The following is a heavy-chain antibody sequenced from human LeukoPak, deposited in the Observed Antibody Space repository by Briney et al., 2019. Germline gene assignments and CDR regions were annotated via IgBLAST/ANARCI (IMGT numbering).Heavy chain of an antibody. CDR2: IYPGDSRT. CDR1: GDTFATNW. CDR3: AGRKFTNPWSDP. D-gene: IGHD1-14*01. Sequence: GESLKISCKGSGDTFATNWIGWVRQLPGKGLEWMGVIYPGDSRTRYSPSFQDQLTISADKSIRTAYLQWSSLKASDTAIYYCAGRKFTNPWSDPWGQGTLVTVSS. V-gene: IGHV5-51*01. J-gene: IGHJ5*02.